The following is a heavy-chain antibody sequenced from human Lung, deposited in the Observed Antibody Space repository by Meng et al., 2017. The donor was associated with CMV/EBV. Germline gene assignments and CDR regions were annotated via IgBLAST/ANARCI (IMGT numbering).Heavy chain of an antibody. V-gene: IGHV3-11*01. J-gene: IGHJ4*02. D-gene: IGHD5-18*01. CDR2: ISSSGSTI. CDR3: ARNRGYSYGLGAY. Sequence: GESXKISCAASGFTFSDYYMSWIRQAPGKGLEWVSYISSSGSTIYYADSVKGRFTISRDNAKNSLYLQMNSLRAEDTAVYYCARNRGYSYGLGAYWGQGXLVTVSS. CDR1: GFTFSDYY.